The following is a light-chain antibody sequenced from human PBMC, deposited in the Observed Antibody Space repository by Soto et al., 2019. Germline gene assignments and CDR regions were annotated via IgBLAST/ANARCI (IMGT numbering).Light chain of an antibody. CDR1: QTISTW. J-gene: IGKJ1*01. V-gene: IGKV1-5*01. CDR3: QQYTNTNNPWM. Sequence: DIQLTQSAPTLSSSVGDRVTIACRASQTISTWMAWYQQKPGKAPKLLVYDASTLQSGVASRFSGSGSGTEFTLIISGLQPDDSATYYCQQYTNTNNPWMFGQGTKVDIK. CDR2: DAS.